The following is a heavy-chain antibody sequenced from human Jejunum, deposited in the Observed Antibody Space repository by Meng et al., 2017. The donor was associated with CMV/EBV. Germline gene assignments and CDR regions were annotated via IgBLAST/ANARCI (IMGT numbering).Heavy chain of an antibody. CDR3: ARWGGEKSTSGFDY. J-gene: IGHJ4*02. V-gene: IGHV3-11*01. CDR2: ISGGGHAL. Sequence: GFTFRDYYMTWIRQAPGKGLEWVSYISGGGHALYYVDSVKGRFTISRDNARNSLYLQMNSLRAEDTAVYYCARWGGEKSTSGFDYWGQGTLVTVSS. CDR1: GFTFRDYY. D-gene: IGHD2/OR15-2a*01.